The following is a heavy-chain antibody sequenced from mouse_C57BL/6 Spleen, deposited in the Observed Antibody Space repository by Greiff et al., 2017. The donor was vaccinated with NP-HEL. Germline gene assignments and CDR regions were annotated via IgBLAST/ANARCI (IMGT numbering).Heavy chain of an antibody. J-gene: IGHJ2*01. CDR1: GYTFTSYG. CDR2: IYPRSGNT. V-gene: IGHV1-81*01. Sequence: QVQLKQSGAELARPGASVKLSCKASGYTFTSYGISWVKQRTGQGLEWIGEIYPRSGNTYYNEKFKGKATLTADKSSSTAYMELRSLTSEDSAVYFCARSPHYSNPDYFDSWGKGTPLTVSS. CDR3: ARSPHYSNPDYFDS. D-gene: IGHD2-5*01.